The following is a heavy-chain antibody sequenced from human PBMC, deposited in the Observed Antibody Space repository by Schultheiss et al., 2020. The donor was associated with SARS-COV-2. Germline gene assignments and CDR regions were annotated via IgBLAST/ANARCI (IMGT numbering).Heavy chain of an antibody. CDR1: GGSISSSNW. Sequence: SETLSLTCAVSGGSISSSNWWSWVRQPPGKGLEWIGRIYTSGSTNYNPSLKSRVTMSVDTSKNQFSLKLSSVTAADTAVYYCARQDITIFVDYWGQGTLVTVSS. J-gene: IGHJ4*02. V-gene: IGHV4-4*02. D-gene: IGHD3-3*01. CDR3: ARQDITIFVDY. CDR2: IYTSGST.